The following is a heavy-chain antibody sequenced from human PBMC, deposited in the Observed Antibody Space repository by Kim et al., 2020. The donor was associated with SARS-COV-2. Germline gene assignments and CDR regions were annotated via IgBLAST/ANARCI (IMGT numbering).Heavy chain of an antibody. CDR1: GYTFTSYG. D-gene: IGHD3-10*01. J-gene: IGHJ5*02. V-gene: IGHV1-18*04. Sequence: ASVKVSCKASGYTFTSYGISWVRQAPGQGLEWMGWISAYNGNTNYAQKLQGRVTMTTDTSTSTAYMELRSLRSDDTAVYYCARQIITMVRGVIGNWFDPWGQGTLVTVSS. CDR3: ARQIITMVRGVIGNWFDP. CDR2: ISAYNGNT.